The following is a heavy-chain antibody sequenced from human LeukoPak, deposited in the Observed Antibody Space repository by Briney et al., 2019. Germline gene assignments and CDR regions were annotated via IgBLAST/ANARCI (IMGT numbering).Heavy chain of an antibody. J-gene: IGHJ4*02. CDR3: ARAHSMYYYDSSGYPDLFDY. V-gene: IGHV4-59*01. CDR2: IYYSGST. Sequence: PSETLSLTCTVSGGSISSYYWSWIRQPPGKGLEWIGYIYYSGSTNYNPSLKSRVTISVDTSKNQFSLKLSSVTAADTAVYYCARAHSMYYYDSSGYPDLFDYWGQGTLVTVSS. CDR1: GGSISSYY. D-gene: IGHD3-22*01.